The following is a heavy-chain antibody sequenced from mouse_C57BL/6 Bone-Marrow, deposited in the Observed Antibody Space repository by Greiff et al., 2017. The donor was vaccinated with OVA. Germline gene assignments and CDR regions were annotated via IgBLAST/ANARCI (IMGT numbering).Heavy chain of an antibody. V-gene: IGHV1-82*01. D-gene: IGHD1-1*01. Sequence: VQLQQSGPELVKPGASVKISCKASGYAFSSSWMNWVKQRPGKGLEWIGRIYPGDGDTNYNGKFKGKATLTADKSSSTAYMQLSSLTSEDSAVYFCARWAYGSVDYWGQGTTLTVSS. J-gene: IGHJ2*01. CDR1: GYAFSSSW. CDR3: ARWAYGSVDY. CDR2: IYPGDGDT.